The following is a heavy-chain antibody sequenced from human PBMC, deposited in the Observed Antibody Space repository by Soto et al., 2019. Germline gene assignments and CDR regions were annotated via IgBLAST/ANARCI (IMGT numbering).Heavy chain of an antibody. J-gene: IGHJ6*02. CDR2: IKQDGSEE. Sequence: GSLRLSCTASGFTYSSYWMTWVRQAPGKGLEWVANIKQDGSEERYVDSVKGRFTISRDNAERSLYLQMNRLRAEDTAVYYCARGTLEWLLRPYYYGLDVWGQGTTVTVSS. V-gene: IGHV3-7*01. CDR1: GFTYSSYW. CDR3: ARGTLEWLLRPYYYGLDV. D-gene: IGHD3-3*01.